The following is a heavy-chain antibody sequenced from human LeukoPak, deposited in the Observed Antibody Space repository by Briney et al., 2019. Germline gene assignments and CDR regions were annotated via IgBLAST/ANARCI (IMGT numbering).Heavy chain of an antibody. CDR1: GYTFTVYY. V-gene: IGHV1-2*02. CDR3: ARIRGSMVRGVTQYYFDY. CDR2: INPNSGGT. D-gene: IGHD3-10*01. Sequence: ASVKVSSKASGYTFTVYYMHWVRQAPGQGLEWMGWINPNSGGTNYAQKFQGRVTMTRDTSISTAYMELSRLRSDDTAVYYCARIRGSMVRGVTQYYFDYWGQGTLVTVSS. J-gene: IGHJ4*02.